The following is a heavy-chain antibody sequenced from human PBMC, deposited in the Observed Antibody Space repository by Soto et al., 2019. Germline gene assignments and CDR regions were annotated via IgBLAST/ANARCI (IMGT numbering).Heavy chain of an antibody. D-gene: IGHD3-10*01. CDR3: VGGQYYFDS. V-gene: IGHV3-30*03. CDR2: ISYDGSDK. CDR1: GFPFTSYG. Sequence: QVPLVESGGGVVQPGRSLRLSCAASGFPFTSYGMHWVREGPDKGLEWVAIISYDGSDKYYEDSVKGRFTISGDNSKNTLYLQMNSLRPEDTALYYCVGGQYYFDSRGQGALVSVSS. J-gene: IGHJ4*02.